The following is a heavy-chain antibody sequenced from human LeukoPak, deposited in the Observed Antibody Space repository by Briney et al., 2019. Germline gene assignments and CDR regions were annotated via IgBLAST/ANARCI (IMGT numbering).Heavy chain of an antibody. CDR2: INHSGST. D-gene: IGHD3-10*01. CDR1: GGSFSGYY. V-gene: IGHV4-34*01. Sequence: SETLSLTCAVYGGSFSGYYWSWIRQPPGKGLEWIGEINHSGSTNYNPSLKSRVTISVDTSKNQFSLKLSSVTAADTAVCYCASPYYYGSGSYYRWGQGTLVTVSS. CDR3: ASPYYYGSGSYYR. J-gene: IGHJ4*02.